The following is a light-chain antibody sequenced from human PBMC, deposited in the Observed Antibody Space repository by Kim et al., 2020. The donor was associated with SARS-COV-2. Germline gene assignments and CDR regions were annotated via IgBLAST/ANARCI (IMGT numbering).Light chain of an antibody. CDR2: EVN. J-gene: IGLJ2*01. Sequence: GQSITISCSGTSSDGGTYNLVSWYQHHPGKAPKLMIHEVNKRPSEISNRFSGSKSGDTASLTISGLQADDEADYYCCSYAGSTTWVFGGGTKVTVL. CDR1: SSDGGTYNL. V-gene: IGLV2-23*02. CDR3: CSYAGSTTWV.